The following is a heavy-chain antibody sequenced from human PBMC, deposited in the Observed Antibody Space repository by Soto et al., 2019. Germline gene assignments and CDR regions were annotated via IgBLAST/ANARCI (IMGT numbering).Heavy chain of an antibody. CDR3: AKVRYSSPMGYYYGMDV. V-gene: IGHV1-69*01. CDR2: IIPIFGTA. Sequence: QVQLEQSGGEVKKPGSSVKVSCKASGVTFSKFIMTWVRQAPGLGLEWVGGIIPIFGTATYAQKFQGRVTITADEATSTSYLEVRNLRAEDTAVYYCAKVRYSSPMGYYYGMDVWGQGTAVTVSS. J-gene: IGHJ6*02. CDR1: GVTFSKFI. D-gene: IGHD6-19*01.